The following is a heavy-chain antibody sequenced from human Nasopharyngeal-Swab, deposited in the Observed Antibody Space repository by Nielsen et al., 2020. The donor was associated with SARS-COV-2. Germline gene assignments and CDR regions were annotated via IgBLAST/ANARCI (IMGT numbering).Heavy chain of an antibody. CDR1: GYSFTSYW. CDR2: IDPSDSYT. Sequence: GESLKISCKGSGYSFTSYWISWVRQMPGKGLEWMGRIDPSDSYTNYSPSFQGHVTISADKSISTAYLQWSSLKASDTAMYYCARSAAYCGGDCYSRGYYYYYYMDAWGKGTTVTVSS. V-gene: IGHV5-10-1*01. CDR3: ARSAAYCGGDCYSRGYYYYYYMDA. D-gene: IGHD2-21*02. J-gene: IGHJ6*03.